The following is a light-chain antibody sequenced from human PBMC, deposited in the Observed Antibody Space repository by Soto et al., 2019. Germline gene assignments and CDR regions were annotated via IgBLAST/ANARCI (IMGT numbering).Light chain of an antibody. V-gene: IGKV3-20*01. Sequence: EIVLTQSPGTLSLSPGERATRACRASQIVSTTYLAWYQQKPGQAPRLLIYGSSCRAPGVPDRFSGSGSGTDFTLTISRLEPEDFGVYYCQRYGSSPKYTFRHRTTLEIK. J-gene: IGKJ2*01. CDR2: GSS. CDR3: QRYGSSPKYT. CDR1: QIVSTTY.